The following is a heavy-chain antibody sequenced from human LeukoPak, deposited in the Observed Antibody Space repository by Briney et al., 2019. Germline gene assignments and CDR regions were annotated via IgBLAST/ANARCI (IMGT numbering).Heavy chain of an antibody. CDR2: IIPIFGTA. V-gene: IGHV1-69*01. CDR1: GGTFSSYA. D-gene: IGHD2-21*02. CDR3: ARSYCGGDCYGAEYFQH. J-gene: IGHJ1*01. Sequence: SVKVSCKASGGTFSSYAISWVRQAPGQGLEWMGGIIPIFGTANYAQKFQGRVTITADESTSTAYMELSSLRSEDTAVYYCARSYCGGDCYGAEYFQHWGQGTLVTVSS.